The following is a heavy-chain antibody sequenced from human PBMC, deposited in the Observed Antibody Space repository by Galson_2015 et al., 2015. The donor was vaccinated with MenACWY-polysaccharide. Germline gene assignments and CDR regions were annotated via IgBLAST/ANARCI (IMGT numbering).Heavy chain of an antibody. V-gene: IGHV3-9*01. D-gene: IGHD2-2*01. CDR3: AKDTSKYEPDAFDI. CDR2: ISWSSGSV. J-gene: IGHJ3*02. CDR1: GFSFDDYA. Sequence: SLRLSCAASGFSFDDYAMYWVRQTPGKGLEWVSGISWSSGSVGYADSVNGRFTISRDNAKNSLYLQMNSLRAEDTALYYCAKDTSKYEPDAFDIWGQGTMVTVSS.